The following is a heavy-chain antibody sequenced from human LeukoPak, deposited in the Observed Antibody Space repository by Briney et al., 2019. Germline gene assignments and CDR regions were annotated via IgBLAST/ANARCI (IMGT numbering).Heavy chain of an antibody. D-gene: IGHD6-13*01. CDR2: IYTSGST. CDR3: ARAPAAGRGQYFDY. V-gene: IGHV4-4*08. J-gene: IGHJ4*02. Sequence: SETLSLTCTVSGGSISSYYWSWIRQPPGKGLEWIGRIYTSGSTNYNPSLKSRVTISVDTSKNQFSLKLSSVTAADTAVYYCARAPAAGRGQYFDYWGQGTLVTVSS. CDR1: GGSISSYY.